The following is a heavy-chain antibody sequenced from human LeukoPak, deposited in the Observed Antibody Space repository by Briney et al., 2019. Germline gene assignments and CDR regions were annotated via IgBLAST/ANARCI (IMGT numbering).Heavy chain of an antibody. J-gene: IGHJ4*02. Sequence: SGGSLRLSCAASGFAFSSYAMSWVRQAPGKGLEWVSSISSSSSYIYYADSVKGRFTISRDNAKNSLYLQMNSLRAEDTAVYYCARDADIAAAGLLDYWGQGTLVTVSS. CDR2: ISSSSSYI. CDR1: GFAFSSYA. V-gene: IGHV3-21*01. D-gene: IGHD6-13*01. CDR3: ARDADIAAAGLLDY.